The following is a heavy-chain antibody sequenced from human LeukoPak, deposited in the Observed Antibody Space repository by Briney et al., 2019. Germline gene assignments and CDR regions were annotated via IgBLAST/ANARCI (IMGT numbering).Heavy chain of an antibody. V-gene: IGHV4-61*01. CDR3: AREGGNSVYDS. D-gene: IGHD4-23*01. J-gene: IGHJ4*02. Sequence: PSETLSLTCTVSGGSISSSSYYWGWIRQPPGKGLEYIGYIYYTGTTNYNPSLKSRVTISVDTSKNQFSLKLTSVTAADTAMYYCAREGGNSVYDSWGQGTLVTVSS. CDR2: IYYTGTT. CDR1: GGSISSSSYY.